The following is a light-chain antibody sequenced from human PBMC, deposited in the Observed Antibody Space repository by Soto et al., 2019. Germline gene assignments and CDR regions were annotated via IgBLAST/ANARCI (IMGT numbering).Light chain of an antibody. Sequence: QPVLTQPPSVSGAPGQRVTISCTGSSSNIGAGYNVRWYQQLPGTAPKLLIYGNSNRPSGVPDRFSGSKSGTSASLAITGLQAEDEADYYCHSYDSSLSGWVFGGGTKLTVL. J-gene: IGLJ3*02. V-gene: IGLV1-40*01. CDR2: GNS. CDR3: HSYDSSLSGWV. CDR1: SSNIGAGYN.